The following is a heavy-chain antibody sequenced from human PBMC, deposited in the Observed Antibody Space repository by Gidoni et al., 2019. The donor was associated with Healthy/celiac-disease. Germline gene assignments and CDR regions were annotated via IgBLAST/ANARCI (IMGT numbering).Heavy chain of an antibody. CDR3: ARDRGGFDY. CDR2: ISYDGSNK. D-gene: IGHD2-15*01. Sequence: QVQLVESGGGVVQPGRSLRLSCAASGFTFSSYAMHWVRQAPGKGLEWVAVISYDGSNKYYADSVKGRFTSSRDNSKNTLYLQMNSLRSEDTAVYYCARDRGGFDYWGQGTLVTVSS. V-gene: IGHV3-30-3*01. J-gene: IGHJ4*02. CDR1: GFTFSSYA.